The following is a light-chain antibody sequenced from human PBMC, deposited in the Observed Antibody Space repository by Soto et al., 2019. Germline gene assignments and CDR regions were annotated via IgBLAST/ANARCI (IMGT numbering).Light chain of an antibody. J-gene: IGKJ5*01. CDR2: DAS. Sequence: EIVMTQSPATLSVSPGERATLSCRASQSVRNNLAWYQQKPGQAPRLLIYDASTRATVIPARFSGGGSGTEFTLTISSLQSEDFAVYDCQQYNDWPPITFGQGTRLEMK. CDR1: QSVRNN. V-gene: IGKV3-15*01. CDR3: QQYNDWPPIT.